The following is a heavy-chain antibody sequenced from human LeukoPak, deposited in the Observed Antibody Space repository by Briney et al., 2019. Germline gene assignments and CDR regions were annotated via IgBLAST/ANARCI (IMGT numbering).Heavy chain of an antibody. CDR1: GGTFSSYA. D-gene: IGHD6-13*01. CDR3: ARAHSSSWYSFDY. Sequence: SVEVSCKASGGTFSSYAISWVRQAPGQGLEWMGGIIPIFGTANYAQKFQGRVTITADESTSTAYMELSRLRSDDTAVYYCARAHSSSWYSFDYWGQGTLVTVSS. J-gene: IGHJ4*02. CDR2: IIPIFGTA. V-gene: IGHV1-69*01.